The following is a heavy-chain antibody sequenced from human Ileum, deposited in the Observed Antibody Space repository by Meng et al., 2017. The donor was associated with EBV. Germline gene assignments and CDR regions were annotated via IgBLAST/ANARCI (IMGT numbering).Heavy chain of an antibody. CDR2: IYYSGST. V-gene: IGHV4-59*08. Sequence: GQRQKQGPGLGQPSETLSLPCTVSGGSISSYYWSWIRQPPGKGLEWIGYIYYSGSTNYTPSLKSRVTISVDTSKNQFSLNLSSATAADTAVYYCARGGWSLDYWGQGTLVTVSS. CDR1: GGSISSYY. D-gene: IGHD2-15*01. CDR3: ARGGWSLDY. J-gene: IGHJ4*02.